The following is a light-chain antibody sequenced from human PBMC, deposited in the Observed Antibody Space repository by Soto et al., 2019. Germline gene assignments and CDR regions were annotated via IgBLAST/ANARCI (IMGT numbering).Light chain of an antibody. V-gene: IGKV3-20*01. CDR2: GAS. CDR3: QQYGSSPRT. J-gene: IGKJ4*01. CDR1: QSVSSSY. Sequence: EIVLTQSPGTLSLSPGERATLSCRASQSVSSSYLAWYQQKPGQAPRLLIYGASSRATGIPDRFSGSGSGTDFTLTSSRLEPEDFAVYFCQQYGSSPRTFGGWTKVEIK.